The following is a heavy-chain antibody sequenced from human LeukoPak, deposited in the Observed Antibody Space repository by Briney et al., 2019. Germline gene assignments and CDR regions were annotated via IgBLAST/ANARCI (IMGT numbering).Heavy chain of an antibody. D-gene: IGHD1-1*01. CDR3: ASGALAGEFDY. J-gene: IGHJ4*02. CDR1: GFTFNSHW. V-gene: IGHV3-74*01. CDR2: ISADGSST. Sequence: GGSLRLSCAASGFTFNSHWMHWVRQAPGRGLVWVSGISADGSSTRYADSVNGRFTISRDKDKNTLYLQMNSLRAEDTAVYYCASGALAGEFDYWGQGTLVTVSS.